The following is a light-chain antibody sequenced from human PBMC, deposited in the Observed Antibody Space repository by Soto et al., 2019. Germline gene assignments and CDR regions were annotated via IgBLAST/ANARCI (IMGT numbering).Light chain of an antibody. J-gene: IGKJ2*01. CDR1: QSISRY. CDR3: QQTYRPSYT. V-gene: IGKV1-39*01. Sequence: DIQMTQSPSSLSASVGDRVTITCRASQSISRYLNWYQHQPGKAPKVLIYAASNLQSGVPSRFNGNGSGTDFTLTISSLQPEDFATYFCQQTYRPSYTFAQGTRLEIK. CDR2: AAS.